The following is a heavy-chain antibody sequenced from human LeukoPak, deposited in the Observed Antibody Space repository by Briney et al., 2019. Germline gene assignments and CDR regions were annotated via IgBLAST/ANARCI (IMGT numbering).Heavy chain of an antibody. CDR1: GFTFSSYG. Sequence: GGSLRLSCAASGFTFSSYGMSWVRQAPGKGLEWVSAISGSGSSTYYAESVKGRFTISRDNSQNTMYLQMNSLRAEDTAVYYCAKGEHSTGWYFDAFDIWGQGTMVTVSS. D-gene: IGHD6-19*01. CDR2: ISGSGSST. CDR3: AKGEHSTGWYFDAFDI. J-gene: IGHJ3*02. V-gene: IGHV3-23*01.